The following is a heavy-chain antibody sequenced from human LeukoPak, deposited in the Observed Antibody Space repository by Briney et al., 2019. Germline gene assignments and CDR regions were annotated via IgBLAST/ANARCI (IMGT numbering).Heavy chain of an antibody. V-gene: IGHV1-69*06. CDR3: AADFWVPGWFDP. CDR1: GGTFSSYA. CDR2: IIPIFGTA. D-gene: IGHD3-3*01. J-gene: IGHJ5*02. Sequence: SVKVSCKASGGTFSSYAISWVRQAPGQGLEWMGGIIPIFGTANYAQKFQGRVTITADKSTSTAYMELSSLRSEDTAVYYCAADFWVPGWFDPWGQGTLVTVSS.